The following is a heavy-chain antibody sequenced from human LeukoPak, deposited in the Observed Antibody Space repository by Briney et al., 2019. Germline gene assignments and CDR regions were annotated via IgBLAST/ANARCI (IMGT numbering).Heavy chain of an antibody. CDR3: ARVDQSGYDTRGWFDP. D-gene: IGHD5-12*01. V-gene: IGHV4-34*01. CDR2: INHSGST. Sequence: PSETLSLTCAVYGGSFSGYYWSWIRQPPGKGLEWIGEINHSGSTNYNPSLKSRVTISVDTSKNQFSLKLSSVTAADTAVYYCARVDQSGYDTRGWFDPWGQGTLVTVSS. J-gene: IGHJ5*02. CDR1: GGSFSGYY.